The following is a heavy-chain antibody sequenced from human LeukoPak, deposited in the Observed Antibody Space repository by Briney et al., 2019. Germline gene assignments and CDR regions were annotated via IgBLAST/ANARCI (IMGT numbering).Heavy chain of an antibody. Sequence: GASVKVSCKASGYTFTSYGISWVRQAPGQGLEWMGWISAYNGNTNYAQKLQGRVTMTTDTSTSTAYMELRSLRSDDTAVYYCARDSGYCSSTRCYSGSRWFDPWGQGTLVTVSS. J-gene: IGHJ5*02. CDR2: ISAYNGNT. D-gene: IGHD2-2*02. CDR3: ARDSGYCSSTRCYSGSRWFDP. CDR1: GYTFTSYG. V-gene: IGHV1-18*01.